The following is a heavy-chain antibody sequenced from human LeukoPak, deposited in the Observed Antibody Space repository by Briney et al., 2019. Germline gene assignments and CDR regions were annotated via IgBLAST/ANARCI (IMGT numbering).Heavy chain of an antibody. CDR2: ISYDGSNK. Sequence: GGSLRLSCAASGFTFSSYGMHWVRQAPGKGLEWVAVISYDGSNKYYADSVKGRFTTSRDNSKTTLYLQMNSLRAEDTAVYYCAKEPSSGWSHNYFDYWGRGTLVTVSS. J-gene: IGHJ4*02. D-gene: IGHD6-19*01. CDR3: AKEPSSGWSHNYFDY. CDR1: GFTFSSYG. V-gene: IGHV3-30*18.